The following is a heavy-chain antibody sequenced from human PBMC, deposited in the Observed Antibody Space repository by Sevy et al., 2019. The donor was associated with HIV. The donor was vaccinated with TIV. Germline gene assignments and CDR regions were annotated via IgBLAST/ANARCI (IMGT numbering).Heavy chain of an antibody. V-gene: IGHV4-4*07. CDR2: IYFGGSP. CDR1: GDSISSFD. D-gene: IGHD1-1*01. Sequence: SETLSLTCTVSGDSISSFDWSWVRQPAGKGLEWLGRIYFGGSPNYNPSLKSRVTMSLDTSENQVSLKVSSVTAADTAVYYCATAYKWNDAMHTWGQGTLVTVSS. J-gene: IGHJ4*02. CDR3: ATAYKWNDAMHT.